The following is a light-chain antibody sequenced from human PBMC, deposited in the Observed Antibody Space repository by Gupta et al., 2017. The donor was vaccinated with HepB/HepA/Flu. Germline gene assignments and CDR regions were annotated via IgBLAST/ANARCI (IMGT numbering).Light chain of an antibody. CDR3: QQDYSTPLT. CDR2: WAS. V-gene: IGKV4-1*01. J-gene: IGKJ4*01. CDR1: QSVLYSSNNKNY. Sequence: DIVMTQSPDSLAVSLGERATINCKSSQSVLYSSNNKNYLAWYQQKPGQPPKRLIYWASTREAGVPDRFSGSGSGTDFTLTISSLQAEDVAGDYCQQDYSTPLTFGGGTKVEIK.